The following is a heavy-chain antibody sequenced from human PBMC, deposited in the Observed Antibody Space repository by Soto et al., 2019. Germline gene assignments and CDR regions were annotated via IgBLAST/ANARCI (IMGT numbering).Heavy chain of an antibody. CDR3: AREGNLGRWIQPLDS. CDR2: IHYNGNT. Sequence: SETLSLACTVSGYSISSYSWSWIRQPPGKGLEWIGNIHYNGNTKYSPSLKSRVTMSVDTSKNHFSLKLISVTTADTAVYFCAREGNLGRWIQPLDSWGQGTLVTVSS. D-gene: IGHD2-2*03. V-gene: IGHV4-59*01. CDR1: GYSISSYS. J-gene: IGHJ4*02.